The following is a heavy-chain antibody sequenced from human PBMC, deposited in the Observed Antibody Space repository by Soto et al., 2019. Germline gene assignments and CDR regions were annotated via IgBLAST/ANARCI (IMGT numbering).Heavy chain of an antibody. CDR3: ARGRVTGTTGGSNDY. CDR1: GYTFTSYY. D-gene: IGHD1-20*01. Sequence: QVQLVQSGAEVKKPGASVKVSCKASGYTFTSYYMHWVRQAPGQGLEWMGIINPSGGSTSYAQKFQGRVTMTRDTSTSTVYMELSSLRSEDTAVYYCARGRVTGTTGGSNDYWGQGTLVTVSS. V-gene: IGHV1-46*01. CDR2: INPSGGST. J-gene: IGHJ4*02.